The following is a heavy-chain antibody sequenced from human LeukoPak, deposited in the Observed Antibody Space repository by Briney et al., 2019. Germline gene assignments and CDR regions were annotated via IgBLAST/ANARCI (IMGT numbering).Heavy chain of an antibody. V-gene: IGHV3-21*01. J-gene: IGHJ4*02. CDR3: ARGEWDIVVVVAAETFDY. CDR1: GFTFSSYC. CDR2: ISSSSSYI. D-gene: IGHD2-15*01. Sequence: GGSLRLSCAASGFTFSSYCMNWVRQAPGKGLEWVSSISSSSSYIYYADSVKGRFTISRDNAKNSLYLQMNSLRAEDTAVYYCARGEWDIVVVVAAETFDYWGQGTLVTVSS.